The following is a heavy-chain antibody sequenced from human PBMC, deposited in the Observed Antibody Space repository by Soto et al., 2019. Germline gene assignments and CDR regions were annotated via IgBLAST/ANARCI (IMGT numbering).Heavy chain of an antibody. Sequence: GGSLRLSCAASGFTFSSYAMHWVRQAPGKGLEYVSAISSNGGSTYYANSVKGRFTISRDNSKNTLYLQMGSLRAEDMAVYYCARDYSGYDYWGQGTLVTVSS. CDR2: ISSNGGST. J-gene: IGHJ4*02. V-gene: IGHV3-64*01. CDR3: ARDYSGYDY. D-gene: IGHD5-12*01. CDR1: GFTFSSYA.